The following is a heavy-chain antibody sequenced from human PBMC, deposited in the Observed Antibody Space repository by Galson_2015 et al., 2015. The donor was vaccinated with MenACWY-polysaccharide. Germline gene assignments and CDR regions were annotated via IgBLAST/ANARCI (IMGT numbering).Heavy chain of an antibody. CDR1: GFTFDDYT. Sequence: SLRLSCAASGFTFDDYTMHWVRQAPGKGLEWVSLISWDGGSTYYADSVKGRFTISRDNSKSSLYLLMNSLRTEDTALYYCAKGFRFLEWLSAFDIWGQGTMVTVSS. CDR2: ISWDGGST. D-gene: IGHD3-3*01. J-gene: IGHJ3*02. V-gene: IGHV3-43*01. CDR3: AKGFRFLEWLSAFDI.